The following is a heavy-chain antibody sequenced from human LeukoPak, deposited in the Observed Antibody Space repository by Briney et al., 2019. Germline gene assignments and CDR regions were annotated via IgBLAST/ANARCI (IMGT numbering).Heavy chain of an antibody. Sequence: ASVKVSCKASGYTFTGYYMHWVRQAPGQGLEWMGWVNPNSGGTNYAQKFQGRVTMTRDTSISTAYMELSRLRSDDTAVYYCARDRRKIAVAGNYYYYMDVWGKGTTVTVSS. CDR1: GYTFTGYY. D-gene: IGHD6-19*01. CDR2: VNPNSGGT. V-gene: IGHV1-2*02. J-gene: IGHJ6*03. CDR3: ARDRRKIAVAGNYYYYMDV.